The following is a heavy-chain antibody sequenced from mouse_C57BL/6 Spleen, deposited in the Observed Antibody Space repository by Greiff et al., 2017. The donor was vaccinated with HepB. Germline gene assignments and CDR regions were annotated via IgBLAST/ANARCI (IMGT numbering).Heavy chain of an antibody. V-gene: IGHV5-12*01. J-gene: IGHJ2*01. D-gene: IGHD1-1*01. CDR3: ARLGTVVPFDY. CDR1: GFTFSDYY. Sequence: EVQVVESGGGLVQPGGSLKLSCAASGFTFSDYYMYWVRQTPEKRLEWVAYISNGGGSTYYPDTVKGRFTISRDNAKNTLYLQMSRLKSEDTAMYYCARLGTVVPFDYWGQGTTLTVSS. CDR2: ISNGGGST.